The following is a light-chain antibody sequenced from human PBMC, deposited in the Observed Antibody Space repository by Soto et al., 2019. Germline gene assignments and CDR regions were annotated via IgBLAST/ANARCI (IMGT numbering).Light chain of an antibody. Sequence: EIVLTQSPGTLSLSPGERATLSCRASQNMSSYLIWYQQKPGQAPRLLITGASTRVAGIPGRFSGSGSGTDFTLTIDRLEPEDLAVYYCLQYGSSPSSFGQGTKVDI. CDR2: GAS. J-gene: IGKJ2*01. V-gene: IGKV3-20*01. CDR1: QNMSSY. CDR3: LQYGSSPSS.